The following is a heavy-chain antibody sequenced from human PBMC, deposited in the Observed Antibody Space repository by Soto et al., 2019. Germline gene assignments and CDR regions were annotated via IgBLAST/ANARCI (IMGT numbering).Heavy chain of an antibody. CDR1: GLTFSNFG. Sequence: GGSLRLSCAVSGLTFSNFGMVWVRQAPGKGLEWLSYISSSSGTIYYADSVKGRFTVSRDNARDLLFLQLNRLSDEDTAVYYCATDFSLARGLDVWGQGTTVTVYS. CDR3: ATDFSLARGLDV. J-gene: IGHJ6*02. V-gene: IGHV3-48*02. CDR2: ISSSSGTI.